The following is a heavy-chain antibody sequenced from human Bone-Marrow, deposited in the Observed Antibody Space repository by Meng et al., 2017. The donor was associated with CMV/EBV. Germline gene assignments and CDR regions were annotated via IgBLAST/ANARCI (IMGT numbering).Heavy chain of an antibody. Sequence: GESLKISCAASGFTFSSYAMSWVRQAPGRGLEWVSAISGRGGSTYYADSVKGRFTLSRDNSKNTLYLQRNSRRAEDTAVYYCARAPLESDDFWGEGYYFDYWGQGTLVTVSS. CDR1: GFTFSSYA. CDR3: ARAPLESDDFWGEGYYFDY. CDR2: ISGRGGST. D-gene: IGHD3-3*01. V-gene: IGHV3-23*01. J-gene: IGHJ4*02.